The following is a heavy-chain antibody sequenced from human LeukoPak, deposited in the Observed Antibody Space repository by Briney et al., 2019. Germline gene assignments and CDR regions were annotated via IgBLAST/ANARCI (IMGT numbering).Heavy chain of an antibody. Sequence: GESLKISCKCSGDSFTSYWIGWVRQMPGKGREWMGIIYPVDSDTRYSPSFQGQVTISADKSISTAYLQWSSLKASDTAMYYCARLGYSPAGAYYYYMDVWGKGTTVTVSS. V-gene: IGHV5-51*01. CDR3: ARLGYSPAGAYYYYMDV. J-gene: IGHJ6*03. D-gene: IGHD6-13*01. CDR2: IYPVDSDT. CDR1: GDSFTSYW.